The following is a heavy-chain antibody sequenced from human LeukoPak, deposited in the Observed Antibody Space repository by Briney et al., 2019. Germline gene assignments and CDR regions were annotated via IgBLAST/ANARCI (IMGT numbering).Heavy chain of an antibody. CDR1: GYTFTGYY. V-gene: IGHV1-2*02. Sequence: ASVKVSCKASGYTFTGYYMHWVRQAPGQGLGWMGWINPNSGGTNYAQKFQGRVTMTRDTSISTAYMELSRLRSDDTAVYYCARDRYYYGSGSYPSYWGQGTLVTVSS. D-gene: IGHD3-10*01. CDR3: ARDRYYYGSGSYPSY. CDR2: INPNSGGT. J-gene: IGHJ4*02.